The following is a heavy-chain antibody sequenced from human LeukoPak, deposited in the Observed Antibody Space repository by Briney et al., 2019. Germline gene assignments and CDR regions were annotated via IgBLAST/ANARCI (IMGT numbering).Heavy chain of an antibody. CDR2: IKQDGSEK. CDR1: GFTFSSYW. CDR3: ARAPLYCGGDCYYFQH. J-gene: IGHJ1*01. Sequence: PGGSLRLSCAASGFTFSSYWMSWVRQAPGKGLEWVANIKQDGSEKYYVDSVKGRFTISRDNAKNSLYLQMNSLRAEDTAVYYCARAPLYCGGDCYYFQHWGQGTLVTVSS. V-gene: IGHV3-7*01. D-gene: IGHD2-21*02.